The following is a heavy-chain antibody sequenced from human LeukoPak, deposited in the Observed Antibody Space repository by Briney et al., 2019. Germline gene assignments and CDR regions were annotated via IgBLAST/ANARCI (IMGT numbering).Heavy chain of an antibody. V-gene: IGHV3-23*01. CDR1: GFTFSSTT. CDR3: ARGFNRGFDP. J-gene: IGHJ5*02. D-gene: IGHD3-10*01. CDR2: ITAIDGRT. Sequence: GGSLRLSCVASGFTFSSTTMGWVRQAPGRGLEWVSSITAIDGRTYYADSVRGRFTISRDNSKNTVYLQLNSLRAGDTAVYYCARGFNRGFDPWGQGTLVIVSS.